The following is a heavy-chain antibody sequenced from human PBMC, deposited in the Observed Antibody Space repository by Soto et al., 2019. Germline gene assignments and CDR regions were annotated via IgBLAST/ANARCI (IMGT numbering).Heavy chain of an antibody. V-gene: IGHV1-18*01. J-gene: IGHJ2*01. CDR3: ARGTKGAGGWYFDL. CDR2: IGALLYNDAT. CDR1: VYTLDYHA. Sequence: QIQVVQSEFEVRRPGASVRSSCKASVYTLDYHAITWVRPAPGQGLEWMGWIGALLYNDATNYARKVQGRVTMARDTSPITVDMDLGSLRSDDTAVYYCARGTKGAGGWYFDLWGRGTLVVVSS. D-gene: IGHD2-15*01.